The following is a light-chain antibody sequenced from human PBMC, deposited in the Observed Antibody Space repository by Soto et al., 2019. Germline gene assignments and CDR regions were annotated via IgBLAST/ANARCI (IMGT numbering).Light chain of an antibody. V-gene: IGLV1-40*01. J-gene: IGLJ2*01. CDR1: SSNIGAGYD. Sequence: QSVLTQPPSMSGAPGQRVTISCTGSSSNIGAGYDVHRYQQLPGTPPKLLIYLNNDRPSGVPDRFSGSKSGTSASLAITGLRADDEAVYYCQSSDNSLPGLVIFGGGTKLTVL. CDR2: LNN. CDR3: QSSDNSLPGLVI.